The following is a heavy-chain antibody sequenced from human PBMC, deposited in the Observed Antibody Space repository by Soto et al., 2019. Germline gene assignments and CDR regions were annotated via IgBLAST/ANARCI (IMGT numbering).Heavy chain of an antibody. D-gene: IGHD3-3*01. J-gene: IGHJ5*02. Sequence: SETLSLTCTVSGGSISSSSYYWGWIRQPRGKGLEWIGSIYYSGSTYYNPSLKSRVTISVDTSKNQFSLKLSSVTAADTAVYYCASPTYYDFWSGSPGIDPWGQGTLVTVSS. CDR1: GGSISSSSYY. CDR3: ASPTYYDFWSGSPGIDP. CDR2: IYYSGST. V-gene: IGHV4-39*01.